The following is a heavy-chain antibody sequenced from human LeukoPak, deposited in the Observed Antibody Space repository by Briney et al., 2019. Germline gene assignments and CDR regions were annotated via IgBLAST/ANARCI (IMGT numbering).Heavy chain of an antibody. D-gene: IGHD1-26*01. CDR3: ARVGSGGTREDTFDI. V-gene: IGHV3-21*01. CDR1: GFTFSSYS. J-gene: IGHJ3*02. Sequence: PGGSPRLSCAASGFTFSSYSMNWVRQTPGQGLDWVSSIGSSGSHIYYADSVKGRFTISRDNAKNSLYLQMNSLRAEDTAVYYCARVGSGGTREDTFDIWGQGTMVTVSS. CDR2: IGSSGSHI.